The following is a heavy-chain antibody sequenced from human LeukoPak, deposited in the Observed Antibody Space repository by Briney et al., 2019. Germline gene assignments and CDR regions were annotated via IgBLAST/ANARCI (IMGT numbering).Heavy chain of an antibody. J-gene: IGHJ4*02. V-gene: IGHV4-31*03. CDR1: GGSISSGGYY. CDR2: IYFNGNT. D-gene: IGHD3-16*01. CDR3: ARVPARGLRRYFDY. Sequence: SETLSLTCTVSGGSISSGGYYWSWIRQHPGKGLEWIGHIYFNGNTYYNPSLKSRVTISVDTSKNQLSLKLSSVTAADTAVYYCARVPARGLRRYFDYWGQGILVTVSS.